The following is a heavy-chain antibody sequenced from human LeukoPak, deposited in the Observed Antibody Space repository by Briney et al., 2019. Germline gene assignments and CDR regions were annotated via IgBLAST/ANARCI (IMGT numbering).Heavy chain of an antibody. CDR1: GFTFSTYA. CDR3: ARGTFCGGGDCYFFDF. CDR2: IWYDGSNK. J-gene: IGHJ4*02. Sequence: PGRSLRLSCAASGFTFSTYAMHWVRQAPGKGLEWVAVIWYDGSNKYYADSVKGRFTISRDNSKNTLYLQMNSLRAEDTAVFYCARGTFCGGGDCYFFDFWGQETLVTVSS. V-gene: IGHV3-33*01. D-gene: IGHD2-21*02.